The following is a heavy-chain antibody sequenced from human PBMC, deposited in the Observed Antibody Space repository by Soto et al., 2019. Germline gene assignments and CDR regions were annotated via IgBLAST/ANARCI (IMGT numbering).Heavy chain of an antibody. CDR2: INPNSGGT. J-gene: IGHJ4*02. V-gene: IGHV1-2*04. Sequence: GASVKVSCKASGYTFTGYYMHWVRQAPGQGLEWMGWINPNSGGTNYAQKFQGWVTMTRDTSISTAYMELSRLRSDDTAVYYCARVLRRDGYNLGYWGQGTLVTSPQ. CDR3: ARVLRRDGYNLGY. D-gene: IGHD5-12*01. CDR1: GYTFTGYY.